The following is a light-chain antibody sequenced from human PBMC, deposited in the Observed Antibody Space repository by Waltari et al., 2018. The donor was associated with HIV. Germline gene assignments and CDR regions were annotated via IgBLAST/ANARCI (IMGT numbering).Light chain of an antibody. CDR2: SAS. Sequence: DIQMTQSPSLSTSVGDRVTITCRVSQSIDIYVNWYQLKPGKTPNLLIYSASNLQSGVPSRFSGSGSGTDFTLTISSLQPEDIATYYCQQNYDTQYTFGQGTKLEIK. CDR1: QSIDIY. J-gene: IGKJ2*01. V-gene: IGKV1-39*01. CDR3: QQNYDTQYT.